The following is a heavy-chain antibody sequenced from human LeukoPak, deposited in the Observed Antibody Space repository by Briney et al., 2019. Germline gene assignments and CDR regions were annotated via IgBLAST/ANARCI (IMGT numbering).Heavy chain of an antibody. J-gene: IGHJ6*03. CDR3: ARVGSDTQWLVPNKYYYYYYMDV. D-gene: IGHD6-19*01. CDR1: GGSFSGYY. CDR2: INHSGST. V-gene: IGHV4-34*01. Sequence: SETLSLTCAVYGGSFSGYYWSWIRQPPGKGLEWIGKINHSGSTNYNPSLKSRVTISVDTSKNQFSLKLSSVTAADTAVYYCARVGSDTQWLVPNKYYYYYYMDVWGKGTTVTVSS.